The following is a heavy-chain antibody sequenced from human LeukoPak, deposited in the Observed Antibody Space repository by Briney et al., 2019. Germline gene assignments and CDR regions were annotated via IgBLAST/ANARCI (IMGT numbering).Heavy chain of an antibody. CDR1: GFTLSSHS. CDR2: ITVGSTTI. J-gene: IGHJ4*02. Sequence: PGGSLRLSCVASGFTLSSHSAHWVRQAPGKGLEWVSYITVGSTTIYYADSVKGRFTISRDDSNNSLYLQMNNLRAEDTAVYFCVVRSGWRDFDNWGQGTLVTVSS. V-gene: IGHV3-48*01. D-gene: IGHD6-19*01. CDR3: VVRSGWRDFDN.